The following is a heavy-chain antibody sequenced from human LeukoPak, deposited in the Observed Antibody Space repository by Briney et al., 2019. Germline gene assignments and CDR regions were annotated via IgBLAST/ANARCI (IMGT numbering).Heavy chain of an antibody. D-gene: IGHD6-13*01. CDR1: GYTFTTYY. CDR3: ARDSSTWFFNY. J-gene: IGHJ4*02. Sequence: ASVTVSCKASGYTFTTYYMHWVRQAPGQGLEWMGIINPSGGSTNYAQKFQGRVTMTRDTSTSTVYMELSSLRSEDTAVYYCARDSSTWFFNYWGQGTLVTVSS. CDR2: INPSGGST. V-gene: IGHV1-46*01.